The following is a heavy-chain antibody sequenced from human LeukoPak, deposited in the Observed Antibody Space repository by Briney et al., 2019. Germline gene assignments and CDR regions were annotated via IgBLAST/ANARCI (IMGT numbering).Heavy chain of an antibody. J-gene: IGHJ4*02. CDR1: GYTFSDNY. CDR2: LNPNNGVT. CDR3: ARTAYYYDSSGTPVDY. D-gene: IGHD3-22*01. V-gene: IGHV1-2*02. Sequence: ASVTVSCKSSGYTFSDNYIHWVRQAPGQGLEWLGWLNPNNGVTNYAQNFQGRVTMTRDTSITTAYMELRSLRSDDTAVYYCARTAYYYDSSGTPVDYWGQGTLVTVSS.